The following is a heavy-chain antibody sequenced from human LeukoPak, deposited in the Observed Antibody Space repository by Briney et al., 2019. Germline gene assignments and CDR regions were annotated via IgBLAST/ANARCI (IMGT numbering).Heavy chain of an antibody. CDR1: GGSISSGDYY. D-gene: IGHD3-10*01. J-gene: IGHJ4*02. CDR3: ARQTFGALYFAS. CDR2: IYSSGST. Sequence: SQTLPLTCTVSGGSISSGDYYWSWIRQPPGKGLEWIGYIYSSGSTKYNPSLESRVALPLDPSKNQFSLMLNSVPAAETGMYYCARQTFGALYFASWGKGTLVTVSS. V-gene: IGHV4-30-4*08.